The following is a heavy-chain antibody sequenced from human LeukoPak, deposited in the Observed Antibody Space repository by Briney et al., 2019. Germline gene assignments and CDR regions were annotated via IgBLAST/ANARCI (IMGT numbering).Heavy chain of an antibody. CDR2: IYPGDSDT. J-gene: IGHJ4*02. V-gene: IGHV5-51*01. Sequence: GESLKISCKGSGYSFNTYWIGWVRQMPGKGLEWMGIIYPGDSDTRYSPSLQGQVTISADKSISTAYLQWSSLKASDTAMYYCARKLRRSYDYWGQGTLVTVSS. D-gene: IGHD1-7*01. CDR1: GYSFNTYW. CDR3: ARKLRRSYDY.